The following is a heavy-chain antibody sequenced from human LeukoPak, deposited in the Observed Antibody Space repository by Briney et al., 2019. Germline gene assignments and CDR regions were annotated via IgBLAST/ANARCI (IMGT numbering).Heavy chain of an antibody. D-gene: IGHD2-2*01. Sequence: ASVNVSFKASGGTFSSYAISWVRQAPGQGLEWMGGIIPIFGTANYAQKFQGRVTITADESTSTAYMELSSLRSEDTAVYYCARDKYCSSTSCPYYYYYYMDVWGKGTTVTVSS. CDR1: GGTFSSYA. CDR2: IIPIFGTA. V-gene: IGHV1-69*13. J-gene: IGHJ6*03. CDR3: ARDKYCSSTSCPYYYYYYMDV.